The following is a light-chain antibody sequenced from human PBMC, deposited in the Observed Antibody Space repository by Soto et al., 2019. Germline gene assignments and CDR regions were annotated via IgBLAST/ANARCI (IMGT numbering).Light chain of an antibody. CDR2: GAS. CDR3: QHVARSPPSCT. J-gene: IGKJ1*01. Sequence: ETVLTQSPCTLSVSPGERATLSCRASQSVSRNNLAWYQQKPGQAPRLLIYGASTRATGIPDRFSGSGSGTDFTLTISGLEPEDFSGYYCQHVARSPPSCTVGQGTKVDIK. CDR1: QSVSRNN. V-gene: IGKV3-20*01.